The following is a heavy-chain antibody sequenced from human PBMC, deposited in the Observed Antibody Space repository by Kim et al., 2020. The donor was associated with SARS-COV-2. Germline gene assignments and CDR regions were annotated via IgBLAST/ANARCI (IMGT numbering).Heavy chain of an antibody. CDR3: ARDRRYSYGGGPYYYYGMDV. D-gene: IGHD5-18*01. V-gene: IGHV3-53*01. J-gene: IGHJ6*02. Sequence: GGSLRLSCAASGFTVSSNYMSWVRQAPGKGLEWVSVIYSGGSTYYADSVKGRFTISRDNSKNTLYLQMNSLRAEDTAVYYCARDRRYSYGGGPYYYYGMDVWGQGTTVTVSS. CDR1: GFTVSSNY. CDR2: IYSGGST.